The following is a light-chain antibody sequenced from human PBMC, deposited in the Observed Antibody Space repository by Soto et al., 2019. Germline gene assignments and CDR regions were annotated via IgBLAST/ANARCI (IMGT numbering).Light chain of an antibody. CDR1: SRYVGSNNY. V-gene: IGLV2-14*03. Sequence: LTRPAYVYGAPGQTLNITSKRKSRYVGSNNYVSWYQHHPGKAPKLIIYDVSDRPSGVSNRFSASKSGSTASLTISGLQSVDEADYYCSSYTSSNTEVFGTGTKVTVL. CDR2: DVS. J-gene: IGLJ1*01. CDR3: SSYTSSNTEV.